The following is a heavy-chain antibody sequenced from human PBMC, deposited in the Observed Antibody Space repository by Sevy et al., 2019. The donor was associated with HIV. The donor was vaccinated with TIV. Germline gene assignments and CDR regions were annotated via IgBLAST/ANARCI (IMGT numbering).Heavy chain of an antibody. J-gene: IGHJ4*02. V-gene: IGHV3-21*01. CDR1: GFTFSSYS. D-gene: IGHD6-19*01. CDR2: ISSSSSYI. CDR3: ARARTYSSGWYLDY. Sequence: GGSLRLSCAASGFTFSSYSMNWVRQAPGKGLEWVSSISSSSSYIYYADSVKGGFTISRDNAKNSLYLQMNSLRAEDTAVYYCARARTYSSGWYLDYWGQGTLVTVSS.